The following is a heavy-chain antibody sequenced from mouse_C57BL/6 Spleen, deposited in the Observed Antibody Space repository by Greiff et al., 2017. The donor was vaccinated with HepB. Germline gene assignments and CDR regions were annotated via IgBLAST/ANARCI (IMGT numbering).Heavy chain of an antibody. CDR3: ARSGVIYYGYDNYAMDY. J-gene: IGHJ4*01. V-gene: IGHV1-64*01. Sequence: QVQLQQPGAELVKPGASVKLSCKASGYTFTSYWMHWVKQRPGQGLEWIGMIHPNSGSTNYNEKFKSKATLTVDKSSSTAYMQLSSLTSEDSAVYYCARSGVIYYGYDNYAMDYWGQGTSVTVSS. CDR2: IHPNSGST. CDR1: GYTFTSYW. D-gene: IGHD2-2*01.